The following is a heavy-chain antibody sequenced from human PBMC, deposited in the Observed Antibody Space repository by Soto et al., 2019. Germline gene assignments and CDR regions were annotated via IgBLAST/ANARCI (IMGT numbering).Heavy chain of an antibody. CDR1: GYTFTSYA. J-gene: IGHJ4*02. V-gene: IGHV1-3*01. D-gene: IGHD5-18*01. Sequence: VSVKCYVKASGYTFTSYAMHWVRQAPGQMLDCMGWINAGNGNTKYSEKFQGRVTIARDTYASTAYKELSSLRSEDTAVYYCTRDPSGYRYGPQGQYYFDYWGQGTLVNVSS. CDR3: TRDPSGYRYGPQGQYYFDY. CDR2: INAGNGNT.